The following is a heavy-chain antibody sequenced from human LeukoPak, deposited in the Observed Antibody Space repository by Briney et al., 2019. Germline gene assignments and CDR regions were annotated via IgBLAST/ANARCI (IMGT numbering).Heavy chain of an antibody. D-gene: IGHD1-26*01. CDR2: IYNTGRT. CDR1: GGSITNYY. CDR3: ARQGELAIDY. Sequence: SDTLSLTCSVSGGSITNYYWNWIRQSPGKGLEWIGFIYNTGRTNYNPSLQSRVTMSIDTSKNQFSFKLSSVTAADTAVYYCARQGELAIDYWGQGTLVTVSS. J-gene: IGHJ4*02. V-gene: IGHV4-59*08.